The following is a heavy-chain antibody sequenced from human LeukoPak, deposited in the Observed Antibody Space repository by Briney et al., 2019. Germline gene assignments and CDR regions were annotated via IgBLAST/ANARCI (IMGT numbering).Heavy chain of an antibody. V-gene: IGHV4-4*08. J-gene: IGHJ3*01. CDR1: GGSITGYH. Sequence: SETLSLTCTVSGGSITGYHWNWIRQPPGKGLEWIGYIYSSETTVYKPSLKSRVTISADTSKNQFSLKLASVTAADTAIYYCARRNDFDVWGQGTMVTVSS. CDR2: IYSSETT. CDR3: ARRNDFDV.